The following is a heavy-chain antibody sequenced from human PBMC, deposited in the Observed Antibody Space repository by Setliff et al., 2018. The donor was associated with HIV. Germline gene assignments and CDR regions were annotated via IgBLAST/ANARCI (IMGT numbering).Heavy chain of an antibody. CDR1: GFTLSSYE. J-gene: IGHJ6*02. CDR3: ARRETGALYFGTFYYFGMDV. V-gene: IGHV3-48*03. CDR2: ISDSGSTI. D-gene: IGHD2-8*01. Sequence: PGGSLRLSCAASGFTLSSYEFNWVRQAPGKGLEWVSYISDSGSTIYYADFVKGRFTISRDNTKNSLYLQMNGLRVEDTAVYYCARRETGALYFGTFYYFGMDVWGQGTTVTVSS.